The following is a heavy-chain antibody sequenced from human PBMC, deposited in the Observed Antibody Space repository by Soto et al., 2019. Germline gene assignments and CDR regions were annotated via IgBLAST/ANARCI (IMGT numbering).Heavy chain of an antibody. CDR3: ARDEFNGDYGPRHYYYYHGMDV. V-gene: IGHV1-18*01. CDR2: ISAYNGNT. D-gene: IGHD4-17*01. J-gene: IGHJ6*02. Sequence: QGLEWMGWISAYNGNTNYAQKLQGRVTMTTDTSTSTAYMELRSLRSDDTAVYYCARDEFNGDYGPRHYYYYHGMDVWGQGTMVTLSS.